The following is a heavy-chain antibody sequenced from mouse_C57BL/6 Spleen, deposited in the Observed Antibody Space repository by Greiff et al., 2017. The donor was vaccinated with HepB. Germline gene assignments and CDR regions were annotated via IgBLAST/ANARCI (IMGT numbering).Heavy chain of an antibody. J-gene: IGHJ4*01. D-gene: IGHD2-1*01. Sequence: QVQLQQPGAELVRPGTSVKLSCKASGYTFTSYWMHWVKQRPGQGLEWIGVIDPSDSYTNYNQKFKGKATLTVDTSSSTAYMQLSSLTSEDSAVYYCARIYYGNPDDAMDYWGQGTSVTVSS. CDR2: IDPSDSYT. V-gene: IGHV1-59*01. CDR3: ARIYYGNPDDAMDY. CDR1: GYTFTSYW.